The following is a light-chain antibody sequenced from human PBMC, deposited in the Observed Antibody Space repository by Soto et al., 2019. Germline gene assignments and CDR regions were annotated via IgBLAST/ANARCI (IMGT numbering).Light chain of an antibody. CDR2: SNN. V-gene: IGLV1-44*01. Sequence: QSVLTQPPSASGTPGQRVTISCSGIRPNIGSNTVNWYQQLPGTAPKLLIYSNNQRPSGVPDRFSGSKSGSSASLAISGLQSEDEADYYCAAWDDSLSGAVFGGGTQLTVL. J-gene: IGLJ7*01. CDR1: RPNIGSNT. CDR3: AAWDDSLSGAV.